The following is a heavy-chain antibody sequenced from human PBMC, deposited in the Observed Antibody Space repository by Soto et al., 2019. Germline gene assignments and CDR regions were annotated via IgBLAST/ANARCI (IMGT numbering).Heavy chain of an antibody. V-gene: IGHV1-69*02. J-gene: IGHJ4*02. CDR2: IFPLTDIP. CDR1: GGTFRNYP. Sequence: QVQLVQSGTEVKKPGSSVKVSCKASGGTFRNYPINWVRQAPGQGLEWMGSIFPLTDIPDYAQNCQARLTISADNTTSTDYMELSSLTSDDTAMYFCARGPLVVLNYFESWGQGPLVTVSS. CDR3: ARGPLVVLNYFES.